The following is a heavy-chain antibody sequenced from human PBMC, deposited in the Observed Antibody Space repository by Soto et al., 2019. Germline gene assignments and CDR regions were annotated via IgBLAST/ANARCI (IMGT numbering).Heavy chain of an antibody. CDR2: SSYDGRET. Sequence: PGGSLRLSGAASDFDFSSYGIHWVRQAPGKGLEWVAASSYDGRETFYADSAKGRFTVSKEMSKNTAFLQMNALRHEDTAVYFCARDSGWPILNFDNWGQGTPVTVSS. J-gene: IGHJ4*02. CDR1: DFDFSSYG. D-gene: IGHD3-10*01. V-gene: IGHV3-30*03. CDR3: ARDSGWPILNFDN.